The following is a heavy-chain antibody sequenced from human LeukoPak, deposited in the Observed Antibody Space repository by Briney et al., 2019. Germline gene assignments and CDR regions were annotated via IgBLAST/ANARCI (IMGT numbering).Heavy chain of an antibody. CDR3: ARGRMPDYYDSSGYQRRFDY. CDR2: IYYSGST. CDR1: GGSISSYY. Sequence: SETLSLTCTVSGGSISSYYWSWIRQPPGKGLEWIGYIYYSGSTNYNPSLKSRVTISVVTSKNQFSLKLSSVTAADTAVYYCARGRMPDYYDSSGYQRRFDYWGQGTLVTVSS. D-gene: IGHD3-22*01. V-gene: IGHV4-59*01. J-gene: IGHJ4*02.